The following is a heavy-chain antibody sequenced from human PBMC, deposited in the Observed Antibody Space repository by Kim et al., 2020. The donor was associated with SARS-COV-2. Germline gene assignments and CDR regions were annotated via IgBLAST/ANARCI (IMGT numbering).Heavy chain of an antibody. V-gene: IGHV4-4*02. Sequence: SETLSLTCAVSGGSISSSNWWSWVRQPPGKGLEWIGEIYHSGGTNYNPSLKSRVTISVDKSKNQFSLKLSSVTAADTAVYYCASASPIRWQGYWYFDLWGRGTLVTVSS. CDR2: IYHSGGT. D-gene: IGHD4-17*01. J-gene: IGHJ2*01. CDR1: GGSISSSNW. CDR3: ASASPIRWQGYWYFDL.